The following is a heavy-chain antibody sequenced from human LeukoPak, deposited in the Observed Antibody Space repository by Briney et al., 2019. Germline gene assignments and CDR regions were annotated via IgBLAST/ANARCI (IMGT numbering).Heavy chain of an antibody. CDR1: GFTFSGSA. CDR3: TRDPPDYGDYDDAFDI. J-gene: IGHJ3*02. Sequence: GGSLRLSCAASGFTFSGSAMRWVRQASGKGLEWVGRIRSKANSYATAYAASVKGRFTISRDDSKNTAYLQMNSLKTEDTAVYYCTRDPPDYGDYDDAFDIWGQGTMVTVSS. D-gene: IGHD4-17*01. CDR2: IRSKANSYAT. V-gene: IGHV3-73*01.